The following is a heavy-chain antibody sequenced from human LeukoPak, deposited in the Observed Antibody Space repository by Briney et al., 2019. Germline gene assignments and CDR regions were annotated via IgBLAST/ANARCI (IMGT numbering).Heavy chain of an antibody. CDR2: IYTSGST. CDR3: ARQKCTSTSCLTKNAFDI. Sequence: SETLSLTCTVSGSISGYYWSWIRPPPGKGLEWIGYIYTSGSTNYNPSLESRVTISVDTSKNQFSLDLSSVTAAETAVYYCARQKCTSTSCLTKNAFDIWGQGTMVTVSS. V-gene: IGHV4-4*09. J-gene: IGHJ3*02. D-gene: IGHD2-2*01. CDR1: GSISGYY.